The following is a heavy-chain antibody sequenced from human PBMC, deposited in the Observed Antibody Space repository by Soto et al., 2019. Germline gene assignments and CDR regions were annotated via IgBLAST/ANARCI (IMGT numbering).Heavy chain of an antibody. CDR3: ASHYDMWSGYLSPVDY. CDR1: GYTFSDYY. D-gene: IGHD3-3*01. V-gene: IGHV3-11*01. CDR2: IDTSSTKI. Sequence: QVQLVESGGDLVKRGGSLRLSCAASGYTFSDYYMSWIRQAPGKGLEWISYIDTSSTKIYYADSVKGRFTISRDNAKNSLYLEMNSLIDEDTAVYYCASHYDMWSGYLSPVDYWGQGTLVTVSS. J-gene: IGHJ4*02.